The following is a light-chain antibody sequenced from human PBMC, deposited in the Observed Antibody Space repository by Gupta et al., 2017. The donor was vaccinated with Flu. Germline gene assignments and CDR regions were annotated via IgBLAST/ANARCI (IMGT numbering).Light chain of an antibody. CDR2: DSS. V-gene: IGKV3-20*01. J-gene: IGKJ1*01. Sequence: EILLQQPPDTLSLSPGERATLFCRTSQNVISSNFSGYQQRAGQAPRLIIFDSSRRAAGIPDRITVSGSGTDFTLTISILEPDDFAVYYWLRFSGSTARWTFGQGTKVQIK. CDR3: LRFSGSTARWT. CDR1: QNVISSN.